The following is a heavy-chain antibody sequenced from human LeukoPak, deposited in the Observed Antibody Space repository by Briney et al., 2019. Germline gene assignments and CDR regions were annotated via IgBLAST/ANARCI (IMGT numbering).Heavy chain of an antibody. D-gene: IGHD4-17*01. CDR3: ARYDYGDCWFDP. V-gene: IGHV4-61*08. CDR2: ISDSGST. Sequence: SETLSLTCTVSGVSISSGGYYWSWIRQHPGKGLEWIGYISDSGSTNYNPSLRSRVTISVDTSKNQFSLKLSSVTAADTALYYCARYDYGDCWFDPWGQGTLVTVSS. CDR1: GVSISSGGYY. J-gene: IGHJ5*02.